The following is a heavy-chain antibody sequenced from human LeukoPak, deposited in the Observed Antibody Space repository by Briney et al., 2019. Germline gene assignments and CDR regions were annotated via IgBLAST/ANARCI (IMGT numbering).Heavy chain of an antibody. CDR1: GYTFTSYY. CDR3: ARDNGYYYDSSGYYQEYYFDY. Sequence: GASVKVSCKASGYTFTSYYMHWVRQAPGQGLEWMGIINPSGGSTSYAQKFQGRVTMTRDMSTSTVYMELSSLRSEDTAVYYCARDNGYYYDSSGYYQEYYFDYWGQGALVTVSS. J-gene: IGHJ4*02. D-gene: IGHD3-22*01. CDR2: INPSGGST. V-gene: IGHV1-46*01.